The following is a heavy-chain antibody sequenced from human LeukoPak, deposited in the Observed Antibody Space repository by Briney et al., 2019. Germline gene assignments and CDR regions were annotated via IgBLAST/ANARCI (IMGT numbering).Heavy chain of an antibody. Sequence: GGSLRLSCAASGFTFSSYSMNWVRQAPGKGLEWVSSISSSSSYIYYADSVKGRFTISRDNAKNSLYLQMNSLRPEDTAVYYCARHRVLRYFDWPPDMHVWGKGTTVTVSS. CDR2: ISSSSSYI. CDR3: ARHRVLRYFDWPPDMHV. CDR1: GFTFSSYS. V-gene: IGHV3-21*01. D-gene: IGHD3-9*01. J-gene: IGHJ6*04.